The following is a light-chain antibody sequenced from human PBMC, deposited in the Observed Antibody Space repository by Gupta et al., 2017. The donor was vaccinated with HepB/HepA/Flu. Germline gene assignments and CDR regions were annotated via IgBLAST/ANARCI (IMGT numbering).Light chain of an antibody. Sequence: QAVLPQPPSVSEGLGQTATLTCTGNSNNAGNQGAAWLQQHQTPAPKLLSYKNTNRPTGISERFSASRSVNTATLTITGLQPEDEADYYCSALDNISTARVFGGGTKLTVL. CDR2: KNT. V-gene: IGLV10-54*02. CDR3: SALDNISTARV. J-gene: IGLJ3*02. CDR1: SNNAGNQG.